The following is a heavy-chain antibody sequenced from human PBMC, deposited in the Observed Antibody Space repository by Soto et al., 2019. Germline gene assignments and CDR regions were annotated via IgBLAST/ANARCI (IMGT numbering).Heavy chain of an antibody. CDR3: AKNLPRTGRFDY. J-gene: IGHJ4*02. CDR1: GASITSTTYF. Sequence: XGTLSLTCSLSGASITSTTYFWAWIRQPPGKGLEWVGSIYYSGETHYNPSLKSRTTISVDRSRNQFSLQVSSVTAADTAVYYCAKNLPRTGRFDYWGQGTVVTVSS. CDR2: IYYSGET. V-gene: IGHV4-39*01.